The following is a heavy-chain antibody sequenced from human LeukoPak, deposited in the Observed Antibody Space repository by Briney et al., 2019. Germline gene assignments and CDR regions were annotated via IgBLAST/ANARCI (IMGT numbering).Heavy chain of an antibody. D-gene: IGHD2-21*02. J-gene: IGHJ4*02. Sequence: SETLSLTCTVSGYSISSGYYWGWIRQPPGKGLEWIGSIYYSGSTYYNPSLKSRVTISVDTSKNQFSLKLSSVTAADTAVYYCARYRRGDYYFDYWGQGTLVTVSS. CDR2: IYYSGST. CDR3: ARYRRGDYYFDY. CDR1: GYSISSGYY. V-gene: IGHV4-38-2*02.